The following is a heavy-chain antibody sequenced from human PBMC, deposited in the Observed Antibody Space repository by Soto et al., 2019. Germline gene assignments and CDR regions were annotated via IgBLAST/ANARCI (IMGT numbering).Heavy chain of an antibody. CDR3: ATQEVGGSYIYTFDP. J-gene: IGHJ5*02. CDR2: IYYSGST. CDR1: GGSISSSSYY. Sequence: SETLSLTCTVSGGSISSSSYYWGWIRQPPGKGLEWIGSIYYSGSTYYNPSLKSRVTISVDTSKNHFSLKLSSVTAADTAVYYCATQEVGGSYIYTFDPWGQGALVTVSS. D-gene: IGHD1-26*01. V-gene: IGHV4-39*02.